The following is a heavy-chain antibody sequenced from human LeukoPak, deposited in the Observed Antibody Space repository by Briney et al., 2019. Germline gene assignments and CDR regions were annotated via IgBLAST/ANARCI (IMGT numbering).Heavy chain of an antibody. CDR1: GFTFSNYE. Sequence: RGSLRLSCAASGFTFSNYEMNWVRQAPGKGPEWVSYISISGSTIYYADSVKGRFTISRDNAKNSLYLQMNSLRAEDTAVYYCAREGVVVSAAVDYWGQGTLVTVSS. D-gene: IGHD2-2*01. J-gene: IGHJ4*02. CDR2: ISISGSTI. CDR3: AREGVVVSAAVDY. V-gene: IGHV3-48*03.